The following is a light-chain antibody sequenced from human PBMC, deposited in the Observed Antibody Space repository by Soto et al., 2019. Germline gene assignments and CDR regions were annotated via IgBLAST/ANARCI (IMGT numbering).Light chain of an antibody. CDR1: SSNIGAGHD. Sequence: QSVLTQPPSVSGAPGQRVTISCSGSSSNIGAGHDVHWYQQLPGTAPKLLIYGNSNRPSGVPDRFSGSKSGTSASLAIAGLEAEDEADYHCQSYDTGLSGFYVFGTGTKLTVL. CDR2: GNS. J-gene: IGLJ1*01. V-gene: IGLV1-40*01. CDR3: QSYDTGLSGFYV.